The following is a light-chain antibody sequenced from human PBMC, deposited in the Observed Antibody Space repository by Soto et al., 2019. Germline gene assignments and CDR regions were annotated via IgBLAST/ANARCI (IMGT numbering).Light chain of an antibody. J-gene: IGLJ1*01. Sequence: SYELTQPPSVSVAPGQTARITCGGNNIGSKSVHWYQQKPGQAPVLVVYDDSDRPSGIPERFSGSNSGNTATLTISTGEPGDEAHHFFRVWDSSSDHYVFGTGNKVIVL. CDR1: NIGSKS. V-gene: IGLV3-21*02. CDR3: RVWDSSSDHYV. CDR2: DDS.